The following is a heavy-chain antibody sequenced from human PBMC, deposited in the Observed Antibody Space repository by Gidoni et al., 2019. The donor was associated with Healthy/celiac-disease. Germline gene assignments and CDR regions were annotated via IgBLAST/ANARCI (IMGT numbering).Heavy chain of an antibody. CDR2: ISYDGSNK. J-gene: IGHJ6*02. Sequence: QVPLVESGGGVVQPGGSLRLSCAASGFPFSSYARHWFRQAPEKGLEWVAVISYDGSNKYYADSVKGRFTISRDNSKNTLYLQMNSLRAEDTAVYYCARDRYYDFWSGDYYYGMDVWGQGTTVTVSS. CDR1: GFPFSSYA. V-gene: IGHV3-30-3*01. CDR3: ARDRYYDFWSGDYYYGMDV. D-gene: IGHD3-3*01.